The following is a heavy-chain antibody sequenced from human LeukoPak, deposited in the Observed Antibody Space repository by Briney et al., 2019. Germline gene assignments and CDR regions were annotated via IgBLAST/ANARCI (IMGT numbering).Heavy chain of an antibody. Sequence: PGGSLRLSCAASGLTFSSYWMSWVRQAPGKGLEWVANIKQDGSEKYYVDSVKGRFTISRDNAKNSLYLQMNSLRAEDTAVYYCARDRGYQDYYYYMDVWGKGTTVTVSS. CDR2: IKQDGSEK. CDR1: GLTFSSYW. V-gene: IGHV3-7*01. J-gene: IGHJ6*03. CDR3: ARDRGYQDYYYYMDV. D-gene: IGHD2-2*01.